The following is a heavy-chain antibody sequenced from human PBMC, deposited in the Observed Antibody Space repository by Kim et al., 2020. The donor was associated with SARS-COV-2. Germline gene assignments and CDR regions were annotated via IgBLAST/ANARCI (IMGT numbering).Heavy chain of an antibody. CDR1: GGSISSYY. J-gene: IGHJ5*02. CDR3: AREDRWYYDILTGTPRGWFDP. D-gene: IGHD3-9*01. CDR2: IYYSGST. V-gene: IGHV4-59*01. Sequence: SETLYLTCTVSGGSISSYYWSWIRQPPGKGLEWIGYIYYSGSTNYNPSLKSRVTISVDTSKNQFSLKLSSVTAADTAVYYCAREDRWYYDILTGTPRGWFDPWGQGTLVTVSS.